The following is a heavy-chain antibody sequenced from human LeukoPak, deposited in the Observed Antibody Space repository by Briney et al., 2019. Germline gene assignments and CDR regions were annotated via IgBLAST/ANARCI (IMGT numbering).Heavy chain of an antibody. Sequence: GGSLRLSCAASGFTFSSYAMSWVRQAPGMGLEWVSAISGSGGSTYYADSVKGRFTISRDNSKNTLYLQMNSLRAEDTAVYYCAKDETIFGVVTPTDAFDIWGQGTMVTVSS. D-gene: IGHD3-3*01. CDR1: GFTFSSYA. CDR3: AKDETIFGVVTPTDAFDI. V-gene: IGHV3-23*01. CDR2: ISGSGGST. J-gene: IGHJ3*02.